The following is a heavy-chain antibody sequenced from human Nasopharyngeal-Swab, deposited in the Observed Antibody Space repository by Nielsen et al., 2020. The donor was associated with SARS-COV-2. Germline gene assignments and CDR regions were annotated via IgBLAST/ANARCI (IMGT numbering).Heavy chain of an antibody. CDR3: ARGPYTSGWYGPVFYGLDV. D-gene: IGHD6-19*01. J-gene: IGHJ6*02. V-gene: IGHV1-2*02. CDR2: INANSGGT. Sequence: ASVKVSCKASGFNGYYLHWLRQSPGQGLEWMGWINANSGGTTYAQKFQGRVAMTRDTSTSTVYIELSSLRSDDTAVYYCARGPYTSGWYGPVFYGLDVWGQGTTVTVSS. CDR1: GFNGYY.